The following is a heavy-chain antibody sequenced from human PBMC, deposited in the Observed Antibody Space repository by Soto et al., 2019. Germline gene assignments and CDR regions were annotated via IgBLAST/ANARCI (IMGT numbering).Heavy chain of an antibody. CDR2: ISAYNGKT. CDR3: ARHMPVPDEILPAPFDY. J-gene: IGHJ4*02. Sequence: GASVKVSCKASGYTFSSHTISWVRQAPGQGLEWMGWISAYNGKTNYAQKVQGRVTLTTDTSTSTAYMELRNLTSDDTALYYCARHMPVPDEILPAPFDYWGQGTLVTVSS. V-gene: IGHV1-18*04. CDR1: GYTFSSHT. D-gene: IGHD2-2*01.